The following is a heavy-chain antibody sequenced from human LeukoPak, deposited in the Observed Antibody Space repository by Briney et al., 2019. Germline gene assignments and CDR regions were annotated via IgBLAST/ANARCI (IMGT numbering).Heavy chain of an antibody. CDR2: ISGSGGST. CDR3: AKSEMKYYFDY. Sequence: PGGSLRLSCTAPGFTFSSYTMSWVRQAPGKGLEWVSAISGSGGSTYYADSVKGRFTISRDNSKNTLYLQMNSLRAEDTAVYYCAKSEMKYYFDYWGQGTLVTVSS. CDR1: GFTFSSYT. D-gene: IGHD5-24*01. V-gene: IGHV3-23*01. J-gene: IGHJ4*02.